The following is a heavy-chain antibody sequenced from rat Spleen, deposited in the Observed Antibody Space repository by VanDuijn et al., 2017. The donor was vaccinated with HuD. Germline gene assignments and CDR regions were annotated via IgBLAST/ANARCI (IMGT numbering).Heavy chain of an antibody. Sequence: QVQLKESGPGLVQPSQTLSLTCTVSGFSLSNYGVIWVRQFPGKGLEWMGIIWGDGTTAYNSALKSRLNFSRDTSKSQVFLKVNSLQAEDTATYYCARLTTVVRVLDAWGHGASVTVSS. J-gene: IGHJ4*01. CDR3: ARLTTVVRVLDA. CDR2: IWGDGTT. V-gene: IGHV2-13*01. CDR1: GFSLSNYG. D-gene: IGHD1-1*01.